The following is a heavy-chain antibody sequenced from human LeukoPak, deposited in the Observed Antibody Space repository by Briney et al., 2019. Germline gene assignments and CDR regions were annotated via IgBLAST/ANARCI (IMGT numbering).Heavy chain of an antibody. CDR3: ARGLKIVATIHIY. J-gene: IGHJ4*02. Sequence: ASVKVSCKASGYTFTSYDINWVRQATGQGLEWMGWMNPNSGNTGYAQKSQGRVTMTRNTSISTAYMELSSLRSEDTAVYYCARGLKIVATIHIYWGQGTLVTVSS. V-gene: IGHV1-8*01. CDR2: MNPNSGNT. CDR1: GYTFTSYD. D-gene: IGHD5-12*01.